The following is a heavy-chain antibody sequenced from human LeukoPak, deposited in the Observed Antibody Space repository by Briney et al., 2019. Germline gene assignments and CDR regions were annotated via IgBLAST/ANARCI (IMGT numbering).Heavy chain of an antibody. CDR2: IYTSGST. Sequence: SQTLSLTCTVSGGSISSGSYYWSWIRQPAGKGLEWIGRIYTSGSTNYNPSLKSRVTISVDTSKNQFSLKLSSVTAADTAVYYCARGAGFWSGLTYYFDYWGQGTLVTVSS. J-gene: IGHJ4*02. D-gene: IGHD3-3*01. V-gene: IGHV4-61*02. CDR3: ARGAGFWSGLTYYFDY. CDR1: GGSISSGSYY.